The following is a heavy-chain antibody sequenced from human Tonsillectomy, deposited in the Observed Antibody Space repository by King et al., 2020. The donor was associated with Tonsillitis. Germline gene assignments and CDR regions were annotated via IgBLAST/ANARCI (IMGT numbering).Heavy chain of an antibody. J-gene: IGHJ4*02. D-gene: IGHD3-22*01. CDR3: AKDFSSYSSGHYYLEVDHFAC. V-gene: IGHV3-30*02. CDR2: IRYDGSNK. CDR1: GFTFSNYG. Sequence: VQLVESGGGVVQPGGSLRLSCAASGFTFSNYGMHWVRQAPGKGLEWVAFIRYDGSNKYYADSVKGRFTISRDNSKSTLYMQMNSLRAEDTAVYYCAKDFSSYSSGHYYLEVDHFACWGQGNLVTVSS.